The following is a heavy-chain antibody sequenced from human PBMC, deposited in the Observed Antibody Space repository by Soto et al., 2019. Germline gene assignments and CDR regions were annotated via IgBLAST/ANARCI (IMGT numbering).Heavy chain of an antibody. CDR2: ISSSGNTI. J-gene: IGHJ4*02. V-gene: IGHV3-48*03. CDR1: GFTFSSYE. CDR3: ARVNNYNSNCDF. D-gene: IGHD1-1*01. Sequence: GGSLRLSCAASGFTFSSYEMNWVRQAPGKGLEWVSYISSSGNTIYYADSVKGRFTISRDNAKNSLYLQMNSLRAEDTAVYYCARVNNYNSNCDFWGQGTLVTVSS.